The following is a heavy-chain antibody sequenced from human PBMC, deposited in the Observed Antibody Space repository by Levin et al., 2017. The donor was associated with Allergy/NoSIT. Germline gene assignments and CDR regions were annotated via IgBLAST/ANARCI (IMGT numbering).Heavy chain of an antibody. CDR2: INWNGGTT. V-gene: IGHV3-20*04. Sequence: GASVKVSCAASGFTFDDYGMTWVRQAPGKGLEWVSTINWNGGTTGYADSVKGRFTISRDNAKNFLYLQMNSLRAEDTALYYCARTSYSGSFRVGYFDYWGHGTLVTVSS. CDR3: ARTSYSGSFRVGYFDY. CDR1: GFTFDDYG. J-gene: IGHJ4*01. D-gene: IGHD3-10*01.